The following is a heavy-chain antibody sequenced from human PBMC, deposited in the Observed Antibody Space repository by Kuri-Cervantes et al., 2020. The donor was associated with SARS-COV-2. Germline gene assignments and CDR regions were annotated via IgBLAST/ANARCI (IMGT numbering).Heavy chain of an antibody. Sequence: SVKVSCKASGGTFSSYAISWVRQAPGQGLEWMGGIIPIFGTANYAQKFQGRVTITADKSTSTAYMELSSLRSEDTAVYYCAGVSSSDSDGYFYYYGMDVWGQGTTVTVSS. CDR1: GGTFSSYA. V-gene: IGHV1-69*06. J-gene: IGHJ6*02. D-gene: IGHD2/OR15-2a*01. CDR3: AGVSSSDSDGYFYYYGMDV. CDR2: IIPIFGTA.